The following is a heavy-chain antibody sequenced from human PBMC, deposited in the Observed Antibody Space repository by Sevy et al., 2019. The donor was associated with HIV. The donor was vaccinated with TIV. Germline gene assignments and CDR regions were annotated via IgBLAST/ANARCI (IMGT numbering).Heavy chain of an antibody. CDR2: IYYSGST. Sequence: SETLSLTCTVSGGSISSYYWSWIRQPPGKGLEWIGYIYYSGSTNYNPSLKSRVTISVDTSKNQFSLKRSSVTAADTAVYYCARGGDIVVVVAASTAFDIWGQGTMVTVSS. D-gene: IGHD2-15*01. CDR3: ARGGDIVVVVAASTAFDI. V-gene: IGHV4-59*01. J-gene: IGHJ3*02. CDR1: GGSISSYY.